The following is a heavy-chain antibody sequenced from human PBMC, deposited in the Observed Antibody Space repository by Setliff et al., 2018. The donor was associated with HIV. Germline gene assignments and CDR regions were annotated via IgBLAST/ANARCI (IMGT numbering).Heavy chain of an antibody. CDR3: AKDTQTGYYDY. V-gene: IGHV1-46*01. J-gene: IGHJ4*02. Sequence: RASVKVSCKASGYTFTNYYIHWVRQAPGQGLERMGLINPSGGRTSYAQKFQGRLTMTRDTSRSTVYMELSSLRSEDTAFYYCAKDTQTGYYDYWGQGTLVTVS. CDR1: GYTFTNYY. D-gene: IGHD3-10*01. CDR2: INPSGGRT.